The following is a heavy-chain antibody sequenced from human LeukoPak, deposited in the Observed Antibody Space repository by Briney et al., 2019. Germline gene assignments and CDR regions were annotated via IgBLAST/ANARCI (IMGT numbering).Heavy chain of an antibody. Sequence: GESLKISCKGSGYSFTSYWIGWVRQMPGKGLEWMGIIYPGDSDTRYSPSFQGQVTISADKSISTVYLQWSSLKASDTAMYYCARCPNYYYYYMDVWGKGTTVTVSS. J-gene: IGHJ6*03. CDR1: GYSFTSYW. CDR2: IYPGDSDT. CDR3: ARCPNYYYYYMDV. V-gene: IGHV5-51*01.